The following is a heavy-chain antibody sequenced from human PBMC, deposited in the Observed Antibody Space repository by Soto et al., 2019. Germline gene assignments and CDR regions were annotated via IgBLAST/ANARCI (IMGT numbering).Heavy chain of an antibody. J-gene: IGHJ4*02. CDR3: ARLEGLATISYYFDF. Sequence: SETLSLTCSVSDDSINSDKYYLGWIRQPPGKGLEWIGSIYYRGNAYYNPSLQTRVNISLDKSKSQFSLTLNPVTAADSAVYFCARLEGLATISYYFDFWGPGALVTVSS. CDR2: IYYRGNA. V-gene: IGHV4-39*01. D-gene: IGHD3-9*01. CDR1: DDSINSDKYY.